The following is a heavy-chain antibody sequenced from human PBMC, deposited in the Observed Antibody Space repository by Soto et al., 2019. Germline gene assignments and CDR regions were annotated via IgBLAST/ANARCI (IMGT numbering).Heavy chain of an antibody. CDR1: GGSISSGGYY. J-gene: IGHJ3*02. CDR2: IYYSGST. CDR3: AREQYYDILTGYRTNDAFGI. D-gene: IGHD3-9*01. Sequence: PSETLSLTCTVSGGSISSGGYYWSWIRQHPGKGLEWIGYIYYSGSTYYNPSLKSRVTISVDTSKNQFSLKLSSVTAADTAVYYCAREQYYDILTGYRTNDAFGIWGQGTMVTVSS. V-gene: IGHV4-31*03.